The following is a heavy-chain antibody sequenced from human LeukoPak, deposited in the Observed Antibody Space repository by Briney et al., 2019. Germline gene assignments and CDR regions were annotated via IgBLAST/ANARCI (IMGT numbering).Heavy chain of an antibody. J-gene: IGHJ3*02. CDR3: ARADAFDI. Sequence: GASVKVSCKASGYTFTNYYIHWMRQAPGQGLEWMGRINPNSGGTNYAQKFQGRVTMARDTSISTAYMELSRLTSDDTATYYCARADAFDIWGQGTMVTVSS. V-gene: IGHV1-2*06. CDR1: GYTFTNYY. CDR2: INPNSGGT.